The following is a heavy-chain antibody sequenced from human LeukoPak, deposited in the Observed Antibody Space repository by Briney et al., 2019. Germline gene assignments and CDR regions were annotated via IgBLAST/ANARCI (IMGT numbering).Heavy chain of an antibody. CDR3: ARHKYCTNAVCTTRWFDP. CDR1: GFTFSSYG. J-gene: IGHJ5*02. V-gene: IGHV3-21*01. CDR2: ISGGSHYI. D-gene: IGHD2-8*01. Sequence: PGGSLRLSCAASGFTFSSYGMHWVRQAPGKGLEWVSSISGGSHYIYYADSVKGRFTISRDNAKNSLYLQMNSLRAEDTAVYFCARHKYCTNAVCTTRWFDPWGQGTLVTVSS.